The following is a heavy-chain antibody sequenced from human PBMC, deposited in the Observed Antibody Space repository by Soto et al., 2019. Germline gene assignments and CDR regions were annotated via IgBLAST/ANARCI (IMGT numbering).Heavy chain of an antibody. V-gene: IGHV3-30*03. CDR1: GFTFSSYG. Sequence: QVQLVESGGGVVQPGRSLRLSCAASGFTFSSYGMHWVRQAPGKGLEWVAVISYDGSNKYYADSVKGRFTISRDNSKNTLYLQTNSLRAEDTAVYYCARPKGVRYYFWSGYSGPFDYWGQGTLVTVSS. J-gene: IGHJ4*02. CDR3: ARPKGVRYYFWSGYSGPFDY. D-gene: IGHD3-3*01. CDR2: ISYDGSNK.